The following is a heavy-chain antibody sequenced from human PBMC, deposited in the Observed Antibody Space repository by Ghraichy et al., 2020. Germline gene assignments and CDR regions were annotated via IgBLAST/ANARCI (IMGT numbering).Heavy chain of an antibody. J-gene: IGHJ4*02. CDR1: GYIFTSYG. CDR3: ARDQAYCSGGTCFPSDY. D-gene: IGHD2-21*01. Sequence: VKVSCKASGYIFTSYGISWVRQAPGQGLEWMGWIITYNGNTNYAQKFQGRVTMTTDTFTSTAYMELRSLRSDDTAVYYCARDQAYCSGGTCFPSDYWGQGTPVTISS. CDR2: IITYNGNT. V-gene: IGHV1-18*01.